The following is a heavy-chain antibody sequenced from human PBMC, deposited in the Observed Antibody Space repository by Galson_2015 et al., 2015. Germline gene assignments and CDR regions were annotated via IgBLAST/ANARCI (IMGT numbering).Heavy chain of an antibody. CDR2: ISSSSSTI. J-gene: IGHJ4*02. V-gene: IGHV3-48*02. CDR3: ARDHCSSTSCYFDY. Sequence: SLRLSCAASGFTFSGNSMNWVRQAPGKGLEWVSYISSSSSTIYYADSVKGRFTISRDNAKNLLYLQMNSLRDEDTAVYYCARDHCSSTSCYFDYWGQGTPVTVSS. CDR1: GFTFSGNS. D-gene: IGHD2-2*01.